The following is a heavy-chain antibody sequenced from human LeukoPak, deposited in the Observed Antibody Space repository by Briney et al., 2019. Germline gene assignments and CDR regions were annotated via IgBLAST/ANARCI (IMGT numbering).Heavy chain of an antibody. CDR3: ARLYGGDSPFDY. CDR2: ISNDGSST. D-gene: IGHD2-21*02. CDR1: GFPFSSYW. J-gene: IGHJ4*02. V-gene: IGHV3-74*01. Sequence: PGGSLRLSCAASGFPFSSYWMHWVRQVSGKGLVWVSHISNDGSSTNYADSVKGRFTISRDNAKNTLYLQMSSLRAEDTAVYYCARLYGGDSPFDYWGQGTLVTVSS.